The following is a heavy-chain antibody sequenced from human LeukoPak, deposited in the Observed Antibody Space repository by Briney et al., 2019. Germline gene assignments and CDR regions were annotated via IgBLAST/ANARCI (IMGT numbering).Heavy chain of an antibody. J-gene: IGHJ3*02. CDR3: ARVRRCSSTSCSAFDI. D-gene: IGHD2-2*01. Sequence: ASVKVSCKASGYTFTGYYMHWVRQAPGQGLEWMGWINPNSGGTNYAQKFQGRVTMTRDTSISTAYMELSRLRSDDTAVYYCARVRRCSSTSCSAFDIWGQGTMVTVSS. V-gene: IGHV1-2*02. CDR1: GYTFTGYY. CDR2: INPNSGGT.